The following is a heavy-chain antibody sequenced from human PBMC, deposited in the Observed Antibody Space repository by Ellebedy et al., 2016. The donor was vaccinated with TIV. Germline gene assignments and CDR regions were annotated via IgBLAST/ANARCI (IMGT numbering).Heavy chain of an antibody. J-gene: IGHJ4*02. CDR2: IYYSGST. CDR1: GGSFSGYY. V-gene: IGHV4-34*11. CDR3: ASSLDTTMPFDY. D-gene: IGHD5-18*01. Sequence: MPSETLSLTCAVYGGSFSGYYWSWIRQPPGKGLEWIGYIYYSGSTNPNPSLKSRVTMSVDTSKNQFSLKLNSVAAADTAVYYCASSLDTTMPFDYWGQGTLVTVSS.